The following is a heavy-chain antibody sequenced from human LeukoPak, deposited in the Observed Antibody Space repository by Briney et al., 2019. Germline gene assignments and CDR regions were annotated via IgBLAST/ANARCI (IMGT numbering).Heavy chain of an antibody. CDR1: GLSFSNYW. J-gene: IGHJ3*01. CDR3: ARLHNSGYSIN. Sequence: GGSLRLSCAASGLSFSNYWMSWVRQAPGKGLEWVANIKQDGTDKYYVDSVKGRFTVSRDNAKQSLYLQVNSLRVEDTAIYYCARLHNSGYSINWAQGTMVTVSS. V-gene: IGHV3-7*01. CDR2: IKQDGTDK. D-gene: IGHD3-22*01.